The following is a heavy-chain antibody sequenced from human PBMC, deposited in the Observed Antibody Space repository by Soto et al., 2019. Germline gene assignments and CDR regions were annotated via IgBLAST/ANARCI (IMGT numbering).Heavy chain of an antibody. CDR1: VSSGSNFY. V-gene: IGHV4-4*07. J-gene: IGHJ4*02. Sequence: SETLSPTGSVSVSSGSNFYCRWIREPAGKGLEWIGRIHTSGATSYNPSLKSRVRMSVDTSQSQMSLSLTSVTAADTAVYYCARGGIQLSYAFDYWGQGILVTVSS. CDR3: ARGGIQLSYAFDY. CDR2: IHTSGAT. D-gene: IGHD3-10*01.